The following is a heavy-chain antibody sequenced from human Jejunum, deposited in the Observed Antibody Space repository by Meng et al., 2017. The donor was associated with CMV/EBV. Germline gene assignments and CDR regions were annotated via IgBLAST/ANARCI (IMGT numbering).Heavy chain of an antibody. CDR1: YW. D-gene: IGHD3-22*01. CDR2: SNYDGTVK. Sequence: YWMHWLRQHPGKGLVWVSRSNYDGTVKNYADSMKGRFTISRDNGRNTLYLQMDSLRAEDTAVYYCARGAYYSDSPDYQNPDAFDIWGQGTMVTVS. J-gene: IGHJ3*02. CDR3: ARGAYYSDSPDYQNPDAFDI. V-gene: IGHV3-74*01.